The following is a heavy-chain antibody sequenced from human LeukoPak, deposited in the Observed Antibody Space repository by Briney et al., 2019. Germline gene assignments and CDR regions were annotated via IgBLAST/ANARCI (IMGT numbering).Heavy chain of an antibody. J-gene: IGHJ6*02. CDR3: ARGRYYGMDV. Sequence: GESLRLSCAASGFTFTSYWMHWVRQAPGKGLVWVSRVNSDGSSTTYADSVKGRFTISRDNAKNTLYLQMNSLRAEDTAVYYCARGRYYGMDVWGQGTTVTVSS. CDR2: VNSDGSST. V-gene: IGHV3-74*01. CDR1: GFTFTSYW.